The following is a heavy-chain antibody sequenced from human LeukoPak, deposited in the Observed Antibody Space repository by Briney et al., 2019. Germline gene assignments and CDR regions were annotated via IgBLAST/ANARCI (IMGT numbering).Heavy chain of an antibody. CDR3: AKGGRGRILSDY. Sequence: PGASLTLSCAASGFTFSSYAMSWVRQAPGKGLEWVSAISGSGGSTYYADSVKGRFTISRDNSKNTLYLQMNSLRAEDTAVYYCAKGGRGRILSDYWGQGTLVTVSS. J-gene: IGHJ4*02. CDR2: ISGSGGST. CDR1: GFTFSSYA. V-gene: IGHV3-23*01.